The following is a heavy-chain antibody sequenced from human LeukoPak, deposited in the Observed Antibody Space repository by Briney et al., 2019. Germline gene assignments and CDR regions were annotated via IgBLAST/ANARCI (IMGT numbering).Heavy chain of an antibody. CDR1: GYTFTGYY. V-gene: IGHV1-46*01. CDR2: INPSGGST. J-gene: IGHJ3*02. CDR3: ARPLAPVMLNAFDI. D-gene: IGHD2-8*01. Sequence: ASVKVSCKASGYTFTGYYMHWVRQAPGQGLEWMGIINPSGGSTDYAQKFQGRVTVTRDTSTSTVYMELSSLGSEDTAVYYCARPLAPVMLNAFDIWGQGTMVTVSS.